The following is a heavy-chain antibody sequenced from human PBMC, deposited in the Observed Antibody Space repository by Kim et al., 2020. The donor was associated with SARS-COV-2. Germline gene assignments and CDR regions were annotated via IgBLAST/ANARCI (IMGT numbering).Heavy chain of an antibody. CDR2: INHSGST. V-gene: IGHV4-34*01. CDR1: GGSFSGYY. D-gene: IGHD3-10*01. J-gene: IGHJ5*02. Sequence: SETLSLTCAVYGGSFSGYYWSWIRQPPGKGLEWIGEINHSGSTNYNPPLKSRVTISVDTSKNQFSLKLNSVNAADTAVYYCARGRGLRYYGSGSYYAAYNWFDPWGQGTLVTVSS. CDR3: ARGRGLRYYGSGSYYAAYNWFDP.